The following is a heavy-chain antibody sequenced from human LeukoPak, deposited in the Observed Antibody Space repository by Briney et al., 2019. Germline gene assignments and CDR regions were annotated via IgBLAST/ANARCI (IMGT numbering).Heavy chain of an antibody. Sequence: SETLSLTCAVYGGSLSGYWWSWIRQPPGKGLEWIGEINQSGSTKYDPSLKSRVTISVDTSKNYFSLKLSSMTAADTAVYYCARRGREGCDNWGQGTLVTVSS. CDR1: GGSLSGYW. D-gene: IGHD1-26*01. V-gene: IGHV4-34*01. J-gene: IGHJ4*02. CDR3: ARRGREGCDN. CDR2: INQSGST.